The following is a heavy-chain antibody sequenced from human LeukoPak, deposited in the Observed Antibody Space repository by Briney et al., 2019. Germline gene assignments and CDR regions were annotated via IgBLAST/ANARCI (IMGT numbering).Heavy chain of an antibody. J-gene: IGHJ3*02. CDR2: IIPIFGTA. D-gene: IGHD1-1*01. V-gene: IGHV1-69*13. CDR3: ARDPYGTTGTTAFDDAFDI. CDR1: GGTFSSYA. Sequence: ASVKVSCKASGGTFSSYAISWVRQAPGQGLEWMGGIIPIFGTANYAQKFQGRVTITADESTSTAYMELSSLRSEDTAVYYCARDPYGTTGTTAFDDAFDIWGQGTMVTVSS.